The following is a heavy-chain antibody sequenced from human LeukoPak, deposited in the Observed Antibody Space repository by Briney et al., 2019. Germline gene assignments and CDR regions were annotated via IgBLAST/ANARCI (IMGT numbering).Heavy chain of an antibody. Sequence: PSETLSLTCTVSGGSISSYYWSWIRQPPGKGLEWIGEIYHSGSTNYNPSLKSRVTISVDTSKNQFSLKLSSVTAADTAVYYCASRRVLRYFDWLSPKDYWGQGTLVTVSS. CDR1: GGSISSYY. CDR2: IYHSGST. CDR3: ASRRVLRYFDWLSPKDY. V-gene: IGHV4-34*01. D-gene: IGHD3-9*01. J-gene: IGHJ4*02.